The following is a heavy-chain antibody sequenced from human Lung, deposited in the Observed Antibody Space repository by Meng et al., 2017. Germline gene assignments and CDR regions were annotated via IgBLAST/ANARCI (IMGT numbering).Heavy chain of an antibody. CDR1: GFTFSSYA. CDR2: ISYDGSNK. J-gene: IGHJ3*02. D-gene: IGHD6-19*01. CDR3: ARDVGAVAGSSPGAFDI. V-gene: IGHV3-30*04. Sequence: GESLKISCAAPGFTFSSYAMHWVRQAPGKGLEWVAVISYDGSNKYYADSVKGRFTISRDNSKNTLYLQMNSLRAEDTAVYYCARDVGAVAGSSPGAFDIWGQGTMVTVSS.